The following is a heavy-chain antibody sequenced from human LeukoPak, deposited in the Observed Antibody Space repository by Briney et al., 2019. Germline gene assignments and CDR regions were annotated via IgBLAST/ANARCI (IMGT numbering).Heavy chain of an antibody. V-gene: IGHV3-11*01. J-gene: IGHJ4*02. D-gene: IGHD3-3*01. CDR3: ARRGWSRQFDY. CDR1: GFTLSDYY. CDR2: ISNSGTTI. Sequence: GGSLRLSCAASGFTLSDYYMTWIRQTPGKGLEWLSSISNSGTTIYYADSVKGRFTISRDNAKNSLYLQMNSLRAEDTAVYYCARRGWSRQFDYWGQGTLVTVSS.